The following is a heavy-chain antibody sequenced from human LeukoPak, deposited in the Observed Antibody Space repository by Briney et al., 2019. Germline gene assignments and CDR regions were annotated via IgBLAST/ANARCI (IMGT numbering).Heavy chain of an antibody. J-gene: IGHJ4*02. CDR3: ARVIHYDTDYFDY. V-gene: IGHV3-7*03. CDR2: IKPDGSGR. Sequence: GGSLRLSCAASGFTFSSDWMTWVRQAPGKGLEWVGNIKPDGSGRYYMDSVKGRFTISRDNSKNTLYLQMNSLRAEDTAVYYCARVIHYDTDYFDYWGQGTLVTVSS. CDR1: GFTFSSDW. D-gene: IGHD3-22*01.